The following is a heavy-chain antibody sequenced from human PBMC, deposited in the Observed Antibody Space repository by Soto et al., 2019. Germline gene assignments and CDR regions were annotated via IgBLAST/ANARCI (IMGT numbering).Heavy chain of an antibody. D-gene: IGHD3-22*01. CDR3: ARSPTPYSSGYYLSYFDY. J-gene: IGHJ4*02. V-gene: IGHV3-53*01. CDR2: IYSGGIT. Sequence: GGSLRLSCAASGYTVSSNYMSWVRQAPGKGLEWVSVIYSGGITYYADSVKGRFTISRDNSKNTLYLQMNSLRAEDTAVYYCARSPTPYSSGYYLSYFDYWGQGTLVTVSS. CDR1: GYTVSSNY.